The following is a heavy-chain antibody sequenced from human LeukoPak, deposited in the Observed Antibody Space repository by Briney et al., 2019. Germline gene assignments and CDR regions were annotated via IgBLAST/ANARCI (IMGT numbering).Heavy chain of an antibody. CDR2: IYYSGST. D-gene: IGHD5-24*01. CDR3: AREGRDGYNKLDY. V-gene: IGHV4-31*03. CDR1: GSSISSGGYY. J-gene: IGHJ4*02. Sequence: SETLSLTCTVSGSSISSGGYYWSWIRQHPGKGLEWIGYIYYSGSTYYNPSLKSRVTISVDTSKNQFSLKLSSVTAADTAVYYCAREGRDGYNKLDYWGQGTLVTVSS.